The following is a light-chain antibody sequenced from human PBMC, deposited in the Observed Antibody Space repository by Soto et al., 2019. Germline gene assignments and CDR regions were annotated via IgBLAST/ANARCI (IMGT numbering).Light chain of an antibody. CDR3: PQRSSWPPIT. CDR2: DAS. Sequence: EIVLTQSPATLSLSPGERATLSCRASQSVSNSLAWYQQKPGQAPRLLIYDASNRATGIPARFSGSGSGTDFTLTISSLEPEDLAVYYCPQRSSWPPITFGQGTRLEIK. CDR1: QSVSNS. J-gene: IGKJ5*01. V-gene: IGKV3-11*01.